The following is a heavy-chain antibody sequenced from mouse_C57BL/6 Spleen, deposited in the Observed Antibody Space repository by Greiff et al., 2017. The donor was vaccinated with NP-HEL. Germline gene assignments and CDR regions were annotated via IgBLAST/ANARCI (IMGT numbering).Heavy chain of an antibody. D-gene: IGHD1-2*01. CDR3: ARHGVGDYYGLYFDY. J-gene: IGHJ2*01. V-gene: IGHV1-62-2*01. Sequence: VKLLESGAELVKPGASVKLSCKASGYTFTEYTIHWVKQRSGQGLEWIGWFYPGSGSIKYNEKFKDKATLTADKSSSTVYMELSRLTSEDSAVYFCARHGVGDYYGLYFDYWGQGTTLTVSS. CDR1: GYTFTEYT. CDR2: FYPGSGSI.